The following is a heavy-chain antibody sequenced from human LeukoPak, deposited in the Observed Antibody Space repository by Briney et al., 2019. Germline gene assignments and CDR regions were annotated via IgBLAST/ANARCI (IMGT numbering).Heavy chain of an antibody. CDR3: TSGVPVVVVAATREIYYYYGMDV. V-gene: IGHV3-73*01. Sequence: GGSLRLSCAASGFTFSGSAMHWVRQASGKGLEWVGRIRSKANSYATAHAASVKGRFTISRDDSKNTAYLQMNSLKTEDTAVYYCTSGVPVVVVAATREIYYYYGMDVWGQGTTVTVSS. CDR1: GFTFSGSA. J-gene: IGHJ6*02. D-gene: IGHD2-15*01. CDR2: IRSKANSYAT.